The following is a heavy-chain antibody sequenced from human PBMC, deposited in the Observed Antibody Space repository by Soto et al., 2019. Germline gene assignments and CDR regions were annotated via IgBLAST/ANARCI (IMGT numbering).Heavy chain of an antibody. J-gene: IGHJ5*02. CDR1: GFTIGSYG. CDR3: VKTAGYDYVWGSSGLDP. V-gene: IGHV3-30*18. Sequence: RLASAGAGFTIGSYGIHWVPQAPDKGLEWVAVISYDGSDKYYGDSVKGRLTISRDDSKNTLYLQMNSLRVEETAIYFCVKTAGYDYVWGSSGLDPWGQGTLVTVSS. D-gene: IGHD3-16*01. CDR2: ISYDGSDK.